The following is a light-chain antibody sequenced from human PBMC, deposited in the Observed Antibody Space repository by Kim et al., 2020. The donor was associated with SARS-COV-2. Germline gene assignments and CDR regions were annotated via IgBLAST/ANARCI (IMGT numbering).Light chain of an antibody. J-gene: IGKJ2*02. CDR3: QQYSSSLGT. CDR1: QSVSNIY. Sequence: LSPGEGATLSCRASQSVSNIYLAWYQQKLGQAPRLLIYRTSIRAAGIPDRFSGSGSGTDFTLTISRLEPEDFAVYYCQQYSSSLGTFGQGTKLEI. V-gene: IGKV3-20*01. CDR2: RTS.